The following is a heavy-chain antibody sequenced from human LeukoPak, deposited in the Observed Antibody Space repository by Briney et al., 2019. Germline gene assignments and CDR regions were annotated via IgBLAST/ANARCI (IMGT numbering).Heavy chain of an antibody. CDR3: ASGWYNSHQFY. CDR1: GGSFSGYY. Sequence: PSETLSLTCAVYGGSFSGYYWSWIRPPPGKGLEWIGYIYYSGSTNYNPSLKSRVTISVDTSKNQFSLKLSSVTAADTAVYYCASGWYNSHQFYWGQGTLVTVSS. J-gene: IGHJ4*02. D-gene: IGHD6-19*01. V-gene: IGHV4-59*01. CDR2: IYYSGST.